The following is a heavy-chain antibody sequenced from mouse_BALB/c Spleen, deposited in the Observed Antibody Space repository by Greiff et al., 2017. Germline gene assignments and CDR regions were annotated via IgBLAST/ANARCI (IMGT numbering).Heavy chain of an antibody. CDR2: ISYSGST. J-gene: IGHJ4*01. CDR3: ARSITTAWAMDY. CDR1: GYSITSDYA. V-gene: IGHV3-2*02. Sequence: DVKLQESGPGLVKPSQSLSLTCTVTGYSITSDYAWNWIRQFPGNKLEWMGYISYSGSTSYNPSLKSRISITRDTSKNQFFLQLNSVTTEDTATYYCARSITTAWAMDYWGQGTSVTVSS. D-gene: IGHD1-2*01.